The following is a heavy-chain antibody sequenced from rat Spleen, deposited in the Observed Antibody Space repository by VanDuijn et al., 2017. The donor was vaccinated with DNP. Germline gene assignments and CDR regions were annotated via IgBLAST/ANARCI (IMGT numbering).Heavy chain of an antibody. J-gene: IGHJ2*01. CDR3: ARNNYFDY. Sequence: QVQLKESGPGLVQPSQTLSLTCTVSGFSLTSYTVSWVRQPPGKGLEWIATISSGGSTYYNSSLKSRLSISRDTSRSQVFLKMNSLQTEDTATYCCARNNYFDYWGQGVMFTVSS. CDR1: GFSLTSYT. CDR2: ISSGGST. V-gene: IGHV2-6*01.